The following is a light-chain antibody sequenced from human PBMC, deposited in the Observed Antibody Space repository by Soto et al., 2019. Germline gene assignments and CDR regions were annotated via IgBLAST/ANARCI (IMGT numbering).Light chain of an antibody. J-gene: IGLJ3*02. CDR2: AVS. CDR3: SSYTSSSTGV. V-gene: IGLV2-14*01. CDR1: SSDVGGYNL. Sequence: QSALTQPASVSGSPGQSITISCTGTSSDVGGYNLVSWYQQHPGKAPKLMIYAVSNRPSGVSNRFSGSKSGNTASLTISGLQAEDEADYYCSSYTSSSTGVFGGGTQLTVL.